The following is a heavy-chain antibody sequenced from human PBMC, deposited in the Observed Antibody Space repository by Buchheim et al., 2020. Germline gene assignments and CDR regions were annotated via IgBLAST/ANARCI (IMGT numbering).Heavy chain of an antibody. J-gene: IGHJ2*01. CDR3: ARRYNWNSKYFDL. CDR2: INHSGST. V-gene: IGHV4-34*01. D-gene: IGHD1-7*01. Sequence: QVQLQQWGAGLLKPSETLSLTCAVYGGSFSGYYWSWIRQPPGKGLEWIGEINHSGSTNYNPSLKSRVTISVDTSKNQFSLKLSSVSAADTAVYYCARRYNWNSKYFDLGGRGTL. CDR1: GGSFSGYY.